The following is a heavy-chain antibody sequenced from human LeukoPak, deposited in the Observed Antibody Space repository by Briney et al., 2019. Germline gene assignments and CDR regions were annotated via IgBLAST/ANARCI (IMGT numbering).Heavy chain of an antibody. D-gene: IGHD2/OR15-2a*01. CDR3: ARATRGDLLSEF. V-gene: IGHV1-8*01. J-gene: IGHJ4*02. Sequence: ASVKVSCMTSGYTFANYDITWVRQAPGRGLEWMGWMNPYSTNTGYARQFQGRLSMTRDISITTAYMELSSLRSEDTAVYYCARATRGDLLSEFWGQGSLITVSS. CDR2: MNPYSTNT. CDR1: GYTFANYD.